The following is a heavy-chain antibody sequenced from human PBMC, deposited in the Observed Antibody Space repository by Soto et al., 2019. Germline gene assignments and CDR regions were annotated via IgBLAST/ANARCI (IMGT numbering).Heavy chain of an antibody. CDR3: ARDMPRHYDFWSGYYTHAFDI. CDR1: GDSVSSNSAA. J-gene: IGHJ3*02. CDR2: TYYRSKWYN. Sequence: PSQTLSLTCAISGDSVSSNSAAWNWIRQSPSRGLEWLGRTYYRSKWYNDYAVSVKSRITINPDTSKNQFSLQLNSVTPEDTAVYYCARDMPRHYDFWSGYYTHAFDIWGQGTMVTVS. D-gene: IGHD3-3*01. V-gene: IGHV6-1*01.